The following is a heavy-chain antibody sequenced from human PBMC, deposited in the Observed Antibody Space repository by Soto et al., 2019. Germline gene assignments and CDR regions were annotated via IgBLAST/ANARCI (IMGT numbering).Heavy chain of an antibody. CDR1: GGSISSGDYY. CDR3: VRVQRDIYSFPLEGV. Sequence: SETLSLTCTVSGGSISSGDYYWSWIRQPPGKGLEWIGYIYYSGSTYYNPSLKSRVTISVDTSKNQFSLKLSSVTAADTAVYYCVRVQRDIYSFPLEGVWGQGTLVTVSS. V-gene: IGHV4-30-4*01. D-gene: IGHD5-18*01. CDR2: IYYSGST. J-gene: IGHJ4*02.